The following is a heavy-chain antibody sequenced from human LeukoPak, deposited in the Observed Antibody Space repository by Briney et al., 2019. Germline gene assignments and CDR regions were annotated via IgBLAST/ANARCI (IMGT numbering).Heavy chain of an antibody. V-gene: IGHV4-59*12. Sequence: SSETLSLTCTVSGGSIRSYYWSWIRQPPGKGLEWIGYIYYSGSTNYNPSLKSRVTISVDTSKNQFSLKLSSVTAADTAVYYCARMGSSGYYPDYWGQGTLVTVSS. CDR3: ARMGSSGYYPDY. J-gene: IGHJ4*02. D-gene: IGHD3-22*01. CDR2: IYYSGST. CDR1: GGSIRSYY.